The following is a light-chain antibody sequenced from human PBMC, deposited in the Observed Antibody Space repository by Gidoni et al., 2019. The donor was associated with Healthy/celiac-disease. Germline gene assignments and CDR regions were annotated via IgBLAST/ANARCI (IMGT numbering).Light chain of an antibody. V-gene: IGLV2-14*03. CDR3: SSYTSSSTGV. CDR2: DVS. CDR1: SSDVGGYNY. J-gene: IGLJ3*02. Sequence: QSALTQPASVSGSPGQSITISFTGTSSDVGGYNYVSWYQQHPGKAPKLMIYDVSNRPSGVSNRFSGSKSGNTASLTISGLQAEDEADYYCSSYTSSSTGVFGGGTTLTVL.